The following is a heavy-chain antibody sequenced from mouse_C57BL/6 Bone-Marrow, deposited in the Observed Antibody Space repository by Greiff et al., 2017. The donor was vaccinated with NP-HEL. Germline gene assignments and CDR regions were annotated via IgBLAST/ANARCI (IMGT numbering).Heavy chain of an antibody. J-gene: IGHJ4*01. CDR3: ARQRYAMDY. CDR1: GFTFSDYY. Sequence: EVNLVESGGGLVQPGGSLKLSCAASGFTFSDYYMYWVRQTPEKRLEWVAYISNGGGSTYYPDTVKGRFTISRDNAKNTLYLQMSRLKSEDTAMYYCARQRYAMDYWGQGTSVTVSS. CDR2: ISNGGGST. V-gene: IGHV5-12*01.